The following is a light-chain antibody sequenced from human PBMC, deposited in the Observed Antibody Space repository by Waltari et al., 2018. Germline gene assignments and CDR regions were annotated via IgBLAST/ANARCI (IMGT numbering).Light chain of an antibody. J-gene: IGKJ3*01. Sequence: DIVMTQYPDSLAVSLGERATINCKSSQSVLLSSNSKNSLAWYQQKPGQPPKLLIYWASTRESGVPDRFSGSGSGTDFTLTISSLQAEDVAVYYCQQYYGTPFTFGPGTKVDIK. CDR1: QSVLLSSNSKNS. CDR3: QQYYGTPFT. V-gene: IGKV4-1*01. CDR2: WAS.